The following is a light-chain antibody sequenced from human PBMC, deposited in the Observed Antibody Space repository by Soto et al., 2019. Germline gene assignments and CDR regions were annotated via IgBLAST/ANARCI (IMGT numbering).Light chain of an antibody. Sequence: DIQMTQSPSTLSASVGDTVTITCRASQSVSDSLAWYQVKPGEAPKLLIYDASSLESGVPSRFSGSGSGTEFTLTISSLQPDDFATYYCQQYNNWPLTFGQGTRLEI. CDR3: QQYNNWPLT. CDR2: DAS. CDR1: QSVSDS. J-gene: IGKJ5*01. V-gene: IGKV1-5*01.